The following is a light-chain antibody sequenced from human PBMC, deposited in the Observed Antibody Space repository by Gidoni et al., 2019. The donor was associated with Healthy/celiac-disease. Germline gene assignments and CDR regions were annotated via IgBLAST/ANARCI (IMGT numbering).Light chain of an antibody. Sequence: SSELTQDPAVSVALGQTARITCQGDSLRSYYASWYQQKPGQATVLVIYGKNNRPSWIPDRFSGSSSGNTASLTITGAQAEDEADYYCNSRDSSGNHSVFGTGTKVTVL. J-gene: IGLJ1*01. CDR3: NSRDSSGNHSV. V-gene: IGLV3-19*01. CDR1: SLRSYY. CDR2: GKN.